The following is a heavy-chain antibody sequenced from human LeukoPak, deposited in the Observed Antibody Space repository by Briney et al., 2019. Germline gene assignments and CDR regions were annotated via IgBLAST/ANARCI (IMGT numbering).Heavy chain of an antibody. J-gene: IGHJ4*02. CDR2: INQDGSQK. CDR3: ARDGQYSTSWYDLDY. Sequence: GGSLRLSCEGSGFTFRNYWMNWVRQAPGKGLEWVANINQDGSQKHFVGSVKGRFTISRDNAKNSLSLQMNSLRAEDAAVYYCARDGQYSTSWYDLDYWGQGTLVTVSS. CDR1: GFTFRNYW. V-gene: IGHV3-7*04. D-gene: IGHD6-13*01.